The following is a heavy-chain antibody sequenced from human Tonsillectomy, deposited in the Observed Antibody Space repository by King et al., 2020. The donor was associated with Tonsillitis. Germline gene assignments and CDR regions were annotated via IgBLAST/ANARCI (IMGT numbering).Heavy chain of an antibody. CDR3: XXXXXXGXXXXX. V-gene: IGHV3-15*01. CDR2: IXSKTDGGTT. Sequence: QLVEXGGGLVKPGGSLRXSCAVXGFTFSNXWMSWVRQAPGKXLEWVGRIXSKTDGGTTXXXAXVXXRFXXSRDDXXXTLYLQMKSLKXEXTAVYYCXXXXXXGXXXXXWGXXXXVT. CDR1: GFTFSNXW. J-gene: IGHJ4*02.